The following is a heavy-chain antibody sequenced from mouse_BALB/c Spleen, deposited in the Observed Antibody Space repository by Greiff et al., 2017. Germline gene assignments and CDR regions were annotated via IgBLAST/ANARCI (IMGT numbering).Heavy chain of an antibody. D-gene: IGHD2-1*01. Sequence: QVQLKQSGAELARPGASVKLSCKASGYTFTSYWMQWVKQRPGQGLEWIGAIYPGDGDTRYTQKFKGKATLTADKSSSTAYMQLSSLASEDSAVYYCARGNPDYWGQGTTLTVSS. CDR3: ARGNPDY. CDR2: IYPGDGDT. CDR1: GYTFTSYW. V-gene: IGHV1-87*01. J-gene: IGHJ2*01.